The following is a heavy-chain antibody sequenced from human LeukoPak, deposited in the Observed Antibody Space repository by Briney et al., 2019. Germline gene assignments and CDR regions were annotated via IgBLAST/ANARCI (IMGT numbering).Heavy chain of an antibody. CDR1: GFTFSSYE. CDR2: ISSSGSTT. D-gene: IGHD2-15*01. Sequence: PGGSLRLSCAASGFTFSSYEMNWVRQAPGKGLEWVSYISSSGSTTYYADSVKGRFTISRDNAKNSLYLQMNSLRAEDTAVYYCARDLGYCSGGSCYRYSDYWGQGTLVTVSS. J-gene: IGHJ4*02. CDR3: ARDLGYCSGGSCYRYSDY. V-gene: IGHV3-48*03.